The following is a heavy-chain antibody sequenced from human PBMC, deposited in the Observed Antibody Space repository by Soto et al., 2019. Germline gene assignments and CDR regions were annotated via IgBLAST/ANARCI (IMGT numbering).Heavy chain of an antibody. Sequence: LSLTCTVSGGSISSYYWTWIRQPPGKGLEWIGYIYYSGSTNYNPSLKSRVTISVDTSKNQFSLKLSSVTAADTAVYYCARGVLAYYYGMDVWGQGTTVTVSS. CDR2: IYYSGST. J-gene: IGHJ6*02. CDR3: ARGVLAYYYGMDV. D-gene: IGHD2-8*02. V-gene: IGHV4-59*01. CDR1: GGSISSYY.